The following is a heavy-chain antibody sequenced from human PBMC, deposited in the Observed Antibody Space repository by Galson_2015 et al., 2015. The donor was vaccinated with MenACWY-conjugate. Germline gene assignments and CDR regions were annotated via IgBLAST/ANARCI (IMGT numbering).Heavy chain of an antibody. Sequence: SVKVSCKASGYTFSNYAMHWVRQAPGQRLEWMGWINGGNGDTKYSQKFQGRVTITRDTSATTAYMELSSLRSEDTAMYYCARDPGGGYSYGRFDYWGQGTLVTVS. V-gene: IGHV1-3*01. D-gene: IGHD5-18*01. CDR1: GYTFSNYA. CDR3: ARDPGGGYSYGRFDY. CDR2: INGGNGDT. J-gene: IGHJ4*02.